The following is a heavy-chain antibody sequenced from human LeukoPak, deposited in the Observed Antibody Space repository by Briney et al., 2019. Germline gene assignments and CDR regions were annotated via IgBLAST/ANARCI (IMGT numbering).Heavy chain of an antibody. CDR3: ARARTGFDL. CDR2: IYYTGST. V-gene: IGHV4-59*01. Sequence: SSETLSLTCTVSGSSISNDYWSWIRQPPGKGLECIGYIYYTGSTNYNPSLKSRVTISVDTSKNQLSLKLSSVTAADSAVYYCARARTGFDLWGQGALVTVSS. D-gene: IGHD1-1*01. J-gene: IGHJ5*02. CDR1: GSSISNDY.